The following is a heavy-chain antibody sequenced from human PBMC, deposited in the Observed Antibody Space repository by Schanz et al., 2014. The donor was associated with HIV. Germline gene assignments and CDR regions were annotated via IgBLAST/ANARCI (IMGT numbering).Heavy chain of an antibody. D-gene: IGHD6-13*01. CDR1: GFTFNNYA. V-gene: IGHV3-30-3*01. CDR3: ARAPSSSWHGFDN. J-gene: IGHJ4*02. CDR2: LSSDGNNQ. Sequence: QVHLVESGGGVVQPGGSLRLSCAASGFTFNNYALHWIRQAPGKELEWVAVLSSDGNNQYYADSVKGRFTISRDSSRSTLYLQMNSLRPEDTAVFHCARAPSSSWHGFDNWGQGTLVTVSS.